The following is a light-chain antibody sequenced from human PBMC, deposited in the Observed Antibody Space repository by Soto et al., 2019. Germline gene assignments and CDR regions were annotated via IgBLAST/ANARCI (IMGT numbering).Light chain of an antibody. V-gene: IGKV1-5*03. J-gene: IGKJ1*01. CDR2: KAS. CDR1: ESISSW. CDR3: QHYNSNPWT. Sequence: DIQMTQSPSTLSASVGDRVTISCRASESISSWLAWYQQKPGKAPKVLIYKASSLESGVPSRFSGSGYGTEFTLTINSLQPDDFAIYYCQHYNSNPWTFGQGTKVETK.